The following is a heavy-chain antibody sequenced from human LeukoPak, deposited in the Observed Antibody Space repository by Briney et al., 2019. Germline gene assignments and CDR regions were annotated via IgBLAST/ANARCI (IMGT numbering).Heavy chain of an antibody. CDR1: GYRFTSYW. V-gene: IGHV5-51*01. J-gene: IGHJ4*02. CDR2: IYPGDSDT. Sequence: GESLKISFKGSGYRFTSYWIGWVRPMPGKSLEWMGIIYPGDSDTRYSPSFQGQVTISADKSISTAYLQWSSLKASDTAMYYCARRGSGWYWDYWGQGTLVTVSS. CDR3: ARRGSGWYWDY. D-gene: IGHD6-19*01.